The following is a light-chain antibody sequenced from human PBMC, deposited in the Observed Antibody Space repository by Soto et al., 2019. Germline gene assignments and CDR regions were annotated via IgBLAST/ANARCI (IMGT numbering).Light chain of an antibody. J-gene: IGKJ5*01. Sequence: EIVMTQFPATLSLSPGERATLSCRASEVVTTNLAWYQQKPGQAPRLLIYGASTRAAGIPDRFSGSGSGTQFTLTISRLQSEDFAVYYCQQYSNWPPITFGRGTRLEIK. V-gene: IGKV3-15*01. CDR1: EVVTTN. CDR3: QQYSNWPPIT. CDR2: GAS.